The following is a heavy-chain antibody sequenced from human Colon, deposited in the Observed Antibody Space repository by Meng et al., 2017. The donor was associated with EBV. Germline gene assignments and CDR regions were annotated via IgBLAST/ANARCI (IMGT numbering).Heavy chain of an antibody. J-gene: IGHJ5*02. V-gene: IGHV4-31*03. D-gene: IGHD3-10*01. CDR3: ARASYGSGSPLGESWFDP. CDR2: IHSSGST. CDR1: GGSISRGGYY. Sequence: HVQLQESGPGLVSPSPTLSLTCTVSGGSISRGGYYWSWIRQHPGKGLEWIWYIHSSGSTYYNPSLRSRLTISVDTSKNQFSLKLSSVTAADTAVYYCARASYGSGSPLGESWFDPWGQGTLVTVSS.